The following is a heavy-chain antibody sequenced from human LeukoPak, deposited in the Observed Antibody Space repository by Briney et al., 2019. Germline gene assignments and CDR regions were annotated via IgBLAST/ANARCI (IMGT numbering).Heavy chain of an antibody. CDR1: GFSFSNYS. V-gene: IGHV3-48*01. J-gene: IGHJ6*03. CDR3: AREAWIHVWLHAGLGYYSMVV. CDR2: ISNGSSTI. D-gene: IGHD5-18*01. Sequence: GGSLRLSCAASGFSFSNYSINWVGQAPGKRLEWVSYISNGSSTIYFAGSMKCRFTVSRDNAKNSLYLQMNSLRAEDTAVYYCAREAWIHVWLHAGLGYYSMVVWGQGTTVTVSS.